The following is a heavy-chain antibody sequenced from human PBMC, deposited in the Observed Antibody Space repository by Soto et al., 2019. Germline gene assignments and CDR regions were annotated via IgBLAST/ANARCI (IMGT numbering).Heavy chain of an antibody. V-gene: IGHV3-23*01. CDR2: INPSGGST. J-gene: IGHJ4*02. CDR1: GFTFSSCA. Sequence: PWGSLRLSCAASGFTFSSCAMSWVRQAPGKGLEWVSGINPSGGSTGYVDSVKGRFIISRDNSKNTLYLQMNSLRAEDTAVYFCAKSPPSAMIVANYFHYWGQGALFTVSS. CDR3: AKSPPSAMIVANYFHY. D-gene: IGHD3-22*01.